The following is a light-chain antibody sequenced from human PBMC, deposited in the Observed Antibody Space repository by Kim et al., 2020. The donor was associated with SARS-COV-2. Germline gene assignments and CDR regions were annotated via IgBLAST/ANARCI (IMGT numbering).Light chain of an antibody. J-gene: IGKJ2*03. V-gene: IGKV3D-15*01. CDR1: QSVSSN. CDR3: QQYNNWPQS. CDR2: GAS. Sequence: SVSPGERPPLSCRASQSVSSNLAWYQQKPGQAPRLLIYGASTRATGIPARFSGSGSGTEFTLTISSLQSEDFAVYYCQQYNNWPQSFGQVTKLEI.